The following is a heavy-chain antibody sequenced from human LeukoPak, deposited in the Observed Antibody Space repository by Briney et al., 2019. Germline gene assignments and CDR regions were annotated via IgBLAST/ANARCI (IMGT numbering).Heavy chain of an antibody. CDR1: GFTFSSNA. V-gene: IGHV3-23*01. J-gene: IGHJ5*02. Sequence: VGSLRLSCTASGFTFSSNAMSWVRQAPGKGLEWVSAISGSGGNTYYADSVKGRFTISRDNSKNTMYLQMNSLRAEDTAVYYCAKEKVIAVVGTLGFDPWGQGTLVTVSS. CDR3: AKEKVIAVVGTLGFDP. CDR2: ISGSGGNT. D-gene: IGHD6-19*01.